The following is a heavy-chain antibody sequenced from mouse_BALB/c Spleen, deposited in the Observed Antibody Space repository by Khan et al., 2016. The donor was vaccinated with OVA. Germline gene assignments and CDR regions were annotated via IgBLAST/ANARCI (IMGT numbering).Heavy chain of an antibody. D-gene: IGHD1-1*01. J-gene: IGHJ3*01. CDR3: TNHGSSSAWFTY. CDR1: GYTFTSYW. V-gene: IGHV1-7*01. Sequence: QVQLQQSGAELAKPGASVKMSCKASGYTFTSYWMHWVKQRPGQGLEWIGYINPSTDYTEYNQKFKDKATLTADKSSSTAYMHLTSLTSEDSAVYYWTNHGSSSAWFTYWGQGTLVTVSA. CDR2: INPSTDYT.